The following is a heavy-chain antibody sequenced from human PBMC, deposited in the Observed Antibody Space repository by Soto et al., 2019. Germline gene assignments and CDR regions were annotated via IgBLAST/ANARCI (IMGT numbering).Heavy chain of an antibody. D-gene: IGHD6-19*01. CDR2: ISAYNGNT. Sequence: QVQLVQSGAEVKKPGASVKVSCKASGYTFTSYGITWVRQAPGQGLEWMGWISAYNGNTNYAQKLQGRVTMTTDTPTSTAYMELRSLRSDDTAVYYCARAYSSGRSGRYSFDFWGQGTLVTVFS. J-gene: IGHJ4*02. CDR1: GYTFTSYG. CDR3: ARAYSSGRSGRYSFDF. V-gene: IGHV1-18*01.